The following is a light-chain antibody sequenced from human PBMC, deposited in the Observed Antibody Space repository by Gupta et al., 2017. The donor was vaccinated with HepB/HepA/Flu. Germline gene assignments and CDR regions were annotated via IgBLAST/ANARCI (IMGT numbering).Light chain of an antibody. CDR3: QQYKNEART. CDR1: QNINKW. V-gene: IGKV1-5*03. Sequence: DIQVPQSPSTHSASIGDRVTITCRASQNINKWLAWYQQKPEKAPRLLVYEASALKTDVPSRFRASGSGTEYTLTINSLQADDFATYYCQQYKNEARTFGQGTRLE. J-gene: IGKJ5*01. CDR2: EAS.